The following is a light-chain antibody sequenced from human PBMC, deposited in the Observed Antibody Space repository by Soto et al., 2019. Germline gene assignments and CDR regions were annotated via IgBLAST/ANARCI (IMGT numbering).Light chain of an antibody. CDR1: SSDVGSYNL. J-gene: IGLJ3*02. CDR2: ESS. Sequence: SALTQPASVSGSPGQSITISCTGTSSDVGSYNLVSWYQQHPGKAPKVVIYESSQRPSGISNRVSGSRSGNTASLTISGLQAEDEAHYYCCSYAGSHTWVFGGGTKLTVL. V-gene: IGLV2-23*01. CDR3: CSYAGSHTWV.